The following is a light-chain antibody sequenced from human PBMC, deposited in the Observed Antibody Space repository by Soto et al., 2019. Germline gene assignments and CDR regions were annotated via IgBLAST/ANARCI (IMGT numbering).Light chain of an antibody. J-gene: IGKJ4*01. Sequence: IVLTQPPGTLSLSPGERATLSCRAIQTVSSNFLAWYQEKPGQGPRLLIYGASTRATGIPDRFSGSGSGTDFTLTISRLDPEDFAVYYCRQYGRSLEFAVGGGTKVDIK. CDR1: QTVSSNF. CDR3: RQYGRSLEFA. CDR2: GAS. V-gene: IGKV3-20*01.